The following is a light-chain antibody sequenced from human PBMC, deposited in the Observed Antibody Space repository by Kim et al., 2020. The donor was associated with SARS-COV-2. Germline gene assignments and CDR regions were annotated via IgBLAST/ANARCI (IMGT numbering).Light chain of an antibody. CDR2: GAS. CDR3: QQYGNSPLT. J-gene: IGKJ4*01. Sequence: SPGERDTRSCRASQSVSSSYLAWYQQKPGQTPRLLIYGASSRATDIPDRFSGSGSGTDFTLTISRLEAEDFAVYYCQQYGNSPLTFGGGTKVDIK. CDR1: QSVSSSY. V-gene: IGKV3-20*01.